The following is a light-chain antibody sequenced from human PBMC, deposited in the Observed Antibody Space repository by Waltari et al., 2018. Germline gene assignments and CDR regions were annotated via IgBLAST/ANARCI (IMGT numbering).Light chain of an antibody. V-gene: IGLV2-14*01. Sequence: QSALTQPASVSGSPGQSITISCTGTSSDVGGYNSVSWYQQHPGKDPKLMIYDVTKRPSGVSDRFSGSKSGNTASLTISGLQAEDEADYYCNSYTSSSTLWVFGGGTKLTVL. J-gene: IGLJ3*02. CDR2: DVT. CDR1: SSDVGGYNS. CDR3: NSYTSSSTLWV.